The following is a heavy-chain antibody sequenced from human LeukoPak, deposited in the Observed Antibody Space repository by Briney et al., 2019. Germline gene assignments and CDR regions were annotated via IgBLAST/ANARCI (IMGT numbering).Heavy chain of an antibody. D-gene: IGHD3-22*01. CDR1: GFTFSSYA. V-gene: IGHV3-23*01. Sequence: GGSLRLSCAASGFTFSSYAMSRVRQAPGKGLEWVSAISGSGGSTYYADSVKGRFTISRDNSKNTLYLQMNSLRAEDTAVYYCAKAPTYYYDSSGIYFDYWGQGTLVTVSS. CDR2: ISGSGGST. J-gene: IGHJ4*02. CDR3: AKAPTYYYDSSGIYFDY.